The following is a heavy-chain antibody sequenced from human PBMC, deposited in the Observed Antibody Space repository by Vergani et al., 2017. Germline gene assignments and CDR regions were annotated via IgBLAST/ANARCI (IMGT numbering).Heavy chain of an antibody. D-gene: IGHD1-1*01. J-gene: IGHJ6*03. CDR2: ISGSGGST. Sequence: VQLVESGGGVVQPGRSLRLSCAASGFTFSSYGMHWVRQAPGKGLEWVSAISGSGGSTYYADSVKGRFTISRDNAKNSLYLQMNSLRAEDTAVYYCARETSMDVWGKGTTVTVSS. CDR1: GFTFSSYG. V-gene: IGHV3-21*04. CDR3: ARETSMDV.